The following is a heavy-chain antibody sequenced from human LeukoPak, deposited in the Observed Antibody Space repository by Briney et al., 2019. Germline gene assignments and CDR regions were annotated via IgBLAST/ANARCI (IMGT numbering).Heavy chain of an antibody. CDR2: ISWNSGSI. D-gene: IGHD4-17*01. Sequence: GGSLRPSCAASGFTFDDYAMHWVRQAPGKGLEWVSGISWNSGSIGYADSVKGRFTISRDNAKNSLYLQMNSLRAEDAALYYCAKDPDYGDYEAYFDYWGQGTLVTVSS. CDR3: AKDPDYGDYEAYFDY. V-gene: IGHV3-9*01. J-gene: IGHJ4*02. CDR1: GFTFDDYA.